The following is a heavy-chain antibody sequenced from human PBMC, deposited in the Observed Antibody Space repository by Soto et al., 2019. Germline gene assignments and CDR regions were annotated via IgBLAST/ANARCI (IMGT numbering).Heavy chain of an antibody. J-gene: IGHJ6*02. CDR2: MNWNSGSI. CDR3: AKAWSSSGGGMDV. V-gene: IGHV3-9*01. D-gene: IGHD6-6*01. CDR1: GFSFGDYG. Sequence: EVQLVESGGGLVQPGRSLRLSCAASGFSFGDYGMHWVRQPPGKGLEWVSGMNWNSGSIDYVDSVKGRFTISRDNAKNSLYLQMNSLRDEDTALYYCAKAWSSSGGGMDVWGQGTTVTVSS.